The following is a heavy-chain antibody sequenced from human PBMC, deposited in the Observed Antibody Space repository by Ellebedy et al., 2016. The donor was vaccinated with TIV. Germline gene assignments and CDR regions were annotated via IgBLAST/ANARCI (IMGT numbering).Heavy chain of an antibody. CDR3: ARWGDSSMSGMDV. V-gene: IGHV3-7*01. CDR2: IKQDGIEI. Sequence: PGGSLRLSCAPAGFTSSDYWMSWVRPTPEKGLEWVANIKQDGIEIYYVDSVKGRFTVSRDNAKNSLYLQMNSLRVEDTAVYYCARWGDSSMSGMDVWGQGTTVTVSS. CDR1: GFTSSDYW. J-gene: IGHJ6*02. D-gene: IGHD2/OR15-2a*01.